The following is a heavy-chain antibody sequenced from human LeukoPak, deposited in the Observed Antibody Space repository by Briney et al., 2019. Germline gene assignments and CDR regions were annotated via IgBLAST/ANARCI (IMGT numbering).Heavy chain of an antibody. Sequence: SVKVFCKASGGTFSSYAISWVRQAPGQGLEWMGGIIPIFGTANYAQKFQGRVTITADESTSTAYMELSSLRSEDTAVYYCASCDGGGKYDYVWGTFDYWGQGTLVTVSS. V-gene: IGHV1-69*01. D-gene: IGHD3-16*01. CDR1: GGTFSSYA. J-gene: IGHJ4*02. CDR3: ASCDGGGKYDYVWGTFDY. CDR2: IIPIFGTA.